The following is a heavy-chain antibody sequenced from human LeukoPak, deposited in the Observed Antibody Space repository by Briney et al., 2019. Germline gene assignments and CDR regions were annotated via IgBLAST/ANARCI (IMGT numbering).Heavy chain of an antibody. CDR1: GFTFSGSI. D-gene: IGHD6-13*01. Sequence: GGSLKLSCAASGFTFSGSIMHWVRQAAGKGLEWVGRIRSKRNNYATAYAASVKGRFTISRDDSKNTAYLNMDSLKTEDTALDYCSRLEDSSPIEVALDIWGQGTVVTVSS. V-gene: IGHV3-73*01. CDR3: SRLEDSSPIEVALDI. CDR2: IRSKRNNYAT. J-gene: IGHJ3*02.